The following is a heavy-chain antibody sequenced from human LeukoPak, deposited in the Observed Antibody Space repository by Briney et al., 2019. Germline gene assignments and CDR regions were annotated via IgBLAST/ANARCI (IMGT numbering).Heavy chain of an antibody. CDR1: GGSVSSGSYY. Sequence: KPSETLSLTCTVSGGSVSSGSYYWSWIRQPPGKGLEWIGYIYYSGSTNYNPSLKSRVTISVDTSKNQFSLKLSSVTAADTAVYYCASGYGYCSGGSCYRGFDYWGQGTLVTVSS. CDR2: IYYSGST. V-gene: IGHV4-61*01. CDR3: ASGYGYCSGGSCYRGFDY. J-gene: IGHJ4*02. D-gene: IGHD2-15*01.